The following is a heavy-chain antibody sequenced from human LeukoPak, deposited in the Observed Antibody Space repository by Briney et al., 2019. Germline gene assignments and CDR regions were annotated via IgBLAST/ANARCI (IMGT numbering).Heavy chain of an antibody. D-gene: IGHD1-26*01. J-gene: IGHJ4*02. CDR3: GRGSGSYLTPFDY. V-gene: IGHV3-48*01. CDR1: GFTFSSYS. Sequence: GGSLRLSCAASGFTFSSYSMNWVRQAPGKGLEWVSYISSSSSTIYYADSVKGRFTISRDNAKNSLYLQMNSLRAEDTAVYYCGRGSGSYLTPFDYWGQGTLVTVSS. CDR2: ISSSSSTI.